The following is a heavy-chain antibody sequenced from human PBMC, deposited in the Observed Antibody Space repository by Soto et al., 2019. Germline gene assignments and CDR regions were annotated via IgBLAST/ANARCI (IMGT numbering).Heavy chain of an antibody. D-gene: IGHD5-12*01. CDR1: GGSISSGGYY. CDR3: AREQGSDVDIVATAYNWFDP. V-gene: IGHV4-31*03. J-gene: IGHJ5*02. Sequence: PSETLSLTCTVSGGSISSGGYYWSWIRQHPGKGLEWIGYIYYSGSTYYNPSLKSRVTISVDTSKNQFSLKLSSVTAADTAVYYCAREQGSDVDIVATAYNWFDPWGQGTLVTVS. CDR2: IYYSGST.